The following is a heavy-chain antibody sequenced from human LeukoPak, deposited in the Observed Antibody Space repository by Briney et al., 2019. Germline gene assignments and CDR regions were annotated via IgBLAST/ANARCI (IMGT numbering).Heavy chain of an antibody. CDR3: ARDYAYYGSGSYEQWFDP. J-gene: IGHJ5*02. CDR2: INSSGSTI. CDR1: GLTLSRYE. Sequence: PGGSLRLSCAPSGLTLSRYEMNCVRRAPGEGLEWVSYINSSGSTIYYADSVKGRFTISRDNAKNSLYLQMNSLRAEDTAVYYCARDYAYYGSGSYEQWFDPWGQGTLVTVSS. V-gene: IGHV3-48*03. D-gene: IGHD3-10*01.